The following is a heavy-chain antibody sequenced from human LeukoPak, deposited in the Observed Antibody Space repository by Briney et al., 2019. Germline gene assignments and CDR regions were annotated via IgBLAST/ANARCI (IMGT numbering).Heavy chain of an antibody. Sequence: GESLKISCKGSGYSFTSYWIGWVRQMPGKGLEWMGIIYPGDSETRYRPSFQGQVTISADKSTSTAYLQWSSLKASDTAMYYSARHKTVTLSRYYYYGMDVWGQGTTVTVSS. CDR2: IYPGDSET. V-gene: IGHV5-51*01. D-gene: IGHD4-17*01. CDR3: ARHKTVTLSRYYYYGMDV. CDR1: GYSFTSYW. J-gene: IGHJ6*02.